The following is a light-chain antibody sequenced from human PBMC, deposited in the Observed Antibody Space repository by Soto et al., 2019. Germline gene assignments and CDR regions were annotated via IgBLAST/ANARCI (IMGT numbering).Light chain of an antibody. Sequence: AIQMTQSPSSLSASVGDRVTITCRASQGIRNDLGWYQQKPGKAPKLLIYAASSLQSGVPSRFSGRAASTYFPLTISSLPPEYFATYCCLQDYTSPYTFGQGTKLEIK. J-gene: IGKJ1*01. CDR3: LQDYTSPYT. CDR1: QGIRND. CDR2: AAS. V-gene: IGKV1-6*01.